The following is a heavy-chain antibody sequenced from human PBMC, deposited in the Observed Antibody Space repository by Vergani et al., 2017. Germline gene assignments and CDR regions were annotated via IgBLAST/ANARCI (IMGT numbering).Heavy chain of an antibody. CDR2: ISASDGNT. CDR1: GFIFSSYA. V-gene: IGHV3-23*01. J-gene: IGHJ3*02. D-gene: IGHD6-19*01. CDR3: ARVGRSAVAGTFGAFDM. Sequence: EVQLLESGGALVQPGKSLRLSCAASGFIFSSYAMTWVRQAPGKGLEWVSSISASDGNTYYADSVKGRVTISRDKSKNTLYLQMNSLRAEDTAVYYCARVGRSAVAGTFGAFDMWGQGTTVTVSS.